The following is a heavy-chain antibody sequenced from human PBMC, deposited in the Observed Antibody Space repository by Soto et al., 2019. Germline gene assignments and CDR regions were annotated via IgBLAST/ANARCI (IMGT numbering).Heavy chain of an antibody. J-gene: IGHJ4*02. V-gene: IGHV3-74*01. CDR3: TRGAPVDY. CDR1: GFTFSAYW. CDR2: INSDGSTT. Sequence: XXSLRLSCEASGFTFSAYWMNWVRQAPGKGPVWVSRINSDGSTTNYADSVKGRFTISRDNAKNTLYLKMNSLRADDTAVYYCTRGAPVDYWGQGTLVTVSS.